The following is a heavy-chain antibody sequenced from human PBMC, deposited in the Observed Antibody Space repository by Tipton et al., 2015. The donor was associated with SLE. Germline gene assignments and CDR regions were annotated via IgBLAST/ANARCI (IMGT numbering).Heavy chain of an antibody. D-gene: IGHD3-22*01. CDR2: MNPNSGNT. CDR1: GYTFTSYD. CDR3: ARVLEYYYDSSGYSLAMDV. J-gene: IGHJ6*03. Sequence: QSGAEVKKPGASVKVSCKASGYTFTSYDINWVRQATGQGLEWMGWMNPNSGNTGYAQKFQGRVTMTRNTSVSTAYMELSSMRSEDTAVYYCARVLEYYYDSSGYSLAMDVWGKGTTVTVSS. V-gene: IGHV1-8*02.